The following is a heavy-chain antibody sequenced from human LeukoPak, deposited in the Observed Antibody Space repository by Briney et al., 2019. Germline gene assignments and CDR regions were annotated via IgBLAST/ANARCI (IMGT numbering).Heavy chain of an antibody. Sequence: ASAKVSCKPSRYTFTGPYIHWVPPAPGQRLEWMGGINPNSGGTNYEQKFQGWVIMTRDTSISTAYMELSSLRYDGTAVYYWARHMTTAKNWFDPWGQGTLVTVSS. J-gene: IGHJ5*02. D-gene: IGHD4-17*01. CDR1: RYTFTGPY. CDR3: ARHMTTAKNWFDP. CDR2: INPNSGGT. V-gene: IGHV1-2*04.